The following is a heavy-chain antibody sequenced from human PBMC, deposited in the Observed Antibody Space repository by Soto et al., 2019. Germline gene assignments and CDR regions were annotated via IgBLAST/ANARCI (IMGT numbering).Heavy chain of an antibody. CDR1: GYTFTNYA. CDR2: VNTYNGNP. CDR3: ARDSQYSTSWQRFDS. Sequence: QVQLVQSGVEVKKPGASVKVSCKASGYTFTNYAISWVRQAPGRGLEWMGWVNTYNGNPNYAQIFPGRVTMTTDTSTGTAYMELRSLKSDDSAVYYCARDSQYSTSWQRFDSWGQGTLVTVSS. D-gene: IGHD6-13*01. J-gene: IGHJ4*02. V-gene: IGHV1-18*01.